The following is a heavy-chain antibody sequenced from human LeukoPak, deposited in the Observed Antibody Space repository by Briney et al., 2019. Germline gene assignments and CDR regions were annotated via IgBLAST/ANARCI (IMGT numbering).Heavy chain of an antibody. Sequence: ASVKVSCKASGYTFTSYYMHWVRQAPGQGLEWTGIINPSGGSATYAQKFQGRVTMTRDTSTSTVYMELSSLRSEDTAVYYCARDPYCSSSSCYIPNDAFDIWGQGTMVTVSS. D-gene: IGHD2-2*02. CDR2: INPSGGSA. CDR3: ARDPYCSSSSCYIPNDAFDI. J-gene: IGHJ3*02. CDR1: GYTFTSYY. V-gene: IGHV1-46*01.